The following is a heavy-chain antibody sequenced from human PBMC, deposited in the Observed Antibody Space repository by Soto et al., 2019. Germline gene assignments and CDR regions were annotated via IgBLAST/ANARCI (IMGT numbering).Heavy chain of an antibody. Sequence: QVQLVQSGAEVKKPGASVKVSCKASGYTFTSYDINWVRQATGQGLEWMGWMNPNSGNTGYAQKFQGRVTITSNTSMSTANMELISLKSVDTAGYYCEREQEDSFDIGGKGTMVTVSS. CDR2: MNPNSGNT. V-gene: IGHV1-8*01. CDR3: EREQEDSFDI. CDR1: GYTFTSYD. J-gene: IGHJ3*02.